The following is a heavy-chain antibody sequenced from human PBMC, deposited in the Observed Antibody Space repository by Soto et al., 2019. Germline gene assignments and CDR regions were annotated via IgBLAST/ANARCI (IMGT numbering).Heavy chain of an antibody. J-gene: IGHJ3*02. CDR3: ARGVPCSLAALCAFDI. D-gene: IGHD6-6*01. Sequence: EVQLVETGGGLIQPGGSLRLSCAASGFTVSSNYMSWVRQAPGKGLEWVSVIYSGGSTYYADSVHVRVTISRDNSKNTLYHQMNSVRAEDTAVYYCARGVPCSLAALCAFDIWGQGTMVTVSS. CDR1: GFTVSSNY. CDR2: IYSGGST. V-gene: IGHV3-53*02.